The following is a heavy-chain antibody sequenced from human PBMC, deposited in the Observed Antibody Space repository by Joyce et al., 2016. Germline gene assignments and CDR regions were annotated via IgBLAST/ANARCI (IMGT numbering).Heavy chain of an antibody. J-gene: IGHJ4*02. Sequence: QVKLVESGGDLVKPGGSLRLSCAASGFPFSDFYMTWIRQTPVKGLEWLSYISSSANYTDYADSLKGRFTISRDNAKNSLFLQMNTLRAEDTAVYYCGRGVAGDSWGQGTLVTVSS. CDR3: GRGVAGDS. CDR1: GFPFSDFY. D-gene: IGHD3-10*01. CDR2: ISSSANYT. V-gene: IGHV3-11*06.